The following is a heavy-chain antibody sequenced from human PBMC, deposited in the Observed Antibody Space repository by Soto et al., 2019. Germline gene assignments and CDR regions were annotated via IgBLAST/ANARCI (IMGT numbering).Heavy chain of an antibody. V-gene: IGHV3-48*02. Sequence: EVQLVESGGGLVQPGGSLRLSCAASGFTFSSYSMNWVRQAPGKGLEWVSYISSSSSTIYYADSVKGRFTISRDNAKNSLYLQMNSLRDEDTAVYYCARDYYDSSGYLGLLDYWGLGTLVTVSS. CDR1: GFTFSSYS. CDR3: ARDYYDSSGYLGLLDY. CDR2: ISSSSSTI. D-gene: IGHD3-22*01. J-gene: IGHJ4*02.